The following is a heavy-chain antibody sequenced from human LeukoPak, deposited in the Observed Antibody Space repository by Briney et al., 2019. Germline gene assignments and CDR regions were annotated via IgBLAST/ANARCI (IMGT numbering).Heavy chain of an antibody. V-gene: IGHV3-66*02. J-gene: IGHJ4*02. Sequence: GGSLRLSCAASGFTVSSNYMSWVRQAPGKGLEWVSVIYSGGSTYYADSVKGRFTISRDNSKNTLYLQMNSLRAEDTAVYYCARDSGESITMIVVVITYYFDYWGQGTLVTVSS. CDR3: ARDSGESITMIVVVITYYFDY. D-gene: IGHD3-22*01. CDR1: GFTVSSNY. CDR2: IYSGGST.